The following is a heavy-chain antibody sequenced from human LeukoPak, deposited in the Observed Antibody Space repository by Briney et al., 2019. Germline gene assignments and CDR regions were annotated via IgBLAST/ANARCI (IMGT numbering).Heavy chain of an antibody. CDR3: TTVMVRGVLVNYFDY. J-gene: IGHJ4*02. V-gene: IGHV3-15*01. CDR1: GFTFSDYY. Sequence: GGSLRLSCAASGFTFSDYYMSWIRQAPGKGLEWVGRIKSKTDGGTTDYAAPVKGRFTISRDDSKNTLYLQMNSLKTEDTAVYYCTTVMVRGVLVNYFDYWGQGTLVTVSS. D-gene: IGHD3-10*01. CDR2: IKSKTDGGTT.